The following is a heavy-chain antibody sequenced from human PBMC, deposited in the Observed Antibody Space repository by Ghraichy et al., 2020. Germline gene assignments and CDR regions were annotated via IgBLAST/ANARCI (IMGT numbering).Heavy chain of an antibody. D-gene: IGHD2-15*01. J-gene: IGHJ5*02. Sequence: TLSLTCAASGFSFTRSSMNWVRQAPGKGLEWIAYISSRITTVYYAASVKGRFTISRDNAKNSLFLQMNSLRAEDTALYYCVKDSGYCTGGRCYSWFDPWGQGTLVTVSS. CDR2: ISSRITTV. V-gene: IGHV3-48*01. CDR1: GFSFTRSS. CDR3: VKDSGYCTGGRCYSWFDP.